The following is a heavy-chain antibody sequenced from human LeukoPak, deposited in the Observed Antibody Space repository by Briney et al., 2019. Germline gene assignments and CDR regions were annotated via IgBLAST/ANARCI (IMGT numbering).Heavy chain of an antibody. CDR2: INPNSGGT. CDR3: ARYYYDSSGYYWYFDY. D-gene: IGHD3-22*01. V-gene: IGHV1-2*06. J-gene: IGHJ4*02. CDR1: GYTFTGYY. Sequence: ASVKVSCKASGYTFTGYYMHWVRQAPGQGLEWMGRINPNSGGTNYAQKFQGRVTMTRDTSISTAYMELSRLRSDDTALYYCARYYYDSSGYYWYFDYWGQGTLVTVSS.